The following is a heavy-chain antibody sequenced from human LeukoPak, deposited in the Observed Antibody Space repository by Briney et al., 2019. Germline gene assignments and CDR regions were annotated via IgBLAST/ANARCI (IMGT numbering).Heavy chain of an antibody. CDR1: GFTFSSYA. D-gene: IGHD6-19*01. V-gene: IGHV3-23*01. CDR2: ISNNGGYT. CDR3: ARDSGWFRFDY. J-gene: IGHJ4*02. Sequence: GGSLRLSCAASGFTFSSYAMHWVRQAPGKGLEWVSAISNNGGYTYYADSVQGRFTISRDNSKSTLCLQMNSLRAEDTAVYYCARDSGWFRFDYWGQGTLVTVSS.